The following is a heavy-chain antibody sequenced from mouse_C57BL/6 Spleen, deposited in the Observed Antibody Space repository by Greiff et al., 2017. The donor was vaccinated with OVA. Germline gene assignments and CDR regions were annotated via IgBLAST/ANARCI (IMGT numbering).Heavy chain of an antibody. V-gene: IGHV1-59*01. D-gene: IGHD3-2*02. CDR2: IDPSDSYT. CDR3: ASGGQLRAWFAY. CDR1: GYTFTSYW. J-gene: IGHJ3*01. Sequence: QVQLQQPGAELVRPGTSVKLSCKASGYTFTSYWMHWVKQRPGQGLEWIGVIDPSDSYTNYNQKFKGKATLTVDTSSSTAYMQLSSLTSEDSAVYYCASGGQLRAWFAYWGQGTLVTVSA.